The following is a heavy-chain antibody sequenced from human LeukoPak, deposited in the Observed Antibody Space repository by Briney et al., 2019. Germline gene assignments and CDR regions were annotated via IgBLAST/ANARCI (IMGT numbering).Heavy chain of an antibody. J-gene: IGHJ4*02. V-gene: IGHV4-59*01. CDR3: ARVSGYDWESFYDY. D-gene: IGHD5-12*01. CDR1: GGSISRYY. CDR2: IYYSGST. Sequence: SETLSLTCTVSGGSISRYYWSWIRQPPGKGLEWIGYIYYSGSTNYTPSPKSRVTISVDTSKKQFSLKLRSVTAADTAVYYCARVSGYDWESFYDYWGQGALVTVSS.